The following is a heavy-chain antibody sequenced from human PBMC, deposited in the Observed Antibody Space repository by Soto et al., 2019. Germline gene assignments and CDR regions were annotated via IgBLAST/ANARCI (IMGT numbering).Heavy chain of an antibody. CDR2: LRHDGSNK. J-gene: IGHJ4*02. V-gene: IGHV3-33*01. D-gene: IGHD5-12*01. CDR1: GFIFSDHT. Sequence: QVQLVESGGGVVQPARSLRLSCAASGFIFSDHTMHWVRQAPGKGPEWVASLRHDGSNKWYGASVKGRLTNSRDNSKKTLYLQMEGLRVEVRAVDYCTREGVVDVGGVFDFWGQGILVTVSP. CDR3: TREGVVDVGGVFDF.